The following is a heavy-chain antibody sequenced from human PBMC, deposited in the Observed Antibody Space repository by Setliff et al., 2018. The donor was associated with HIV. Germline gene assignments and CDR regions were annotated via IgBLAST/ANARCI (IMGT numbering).Heavy chain of an antibody. J-gene: IGHJ4*02. CDR1: GFTFGDYA. CDR2: IRSKAYGGTT. V-gene: IGHV3-49*04. CDR3: AKDALSAVAEGNDFDY. Sequence: PGGSLRLSCTASGFTFGDYAMSWVRQAPGKGLEWVGFIRSKAYGGTTEYAASVKGRFTISRDDSKSIAYLQMNSLRADDTAVYYCAKDALSAVAEGNDFDYWGQGTLVTVSS. D-gene: IGHD6-19*01.